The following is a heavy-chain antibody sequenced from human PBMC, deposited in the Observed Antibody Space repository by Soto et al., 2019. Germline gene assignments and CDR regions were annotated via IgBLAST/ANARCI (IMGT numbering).Heavy chain of an antibody. Sequence: PGGSLRLSCAASGFTFSSYAMNWVRQAPGQGLEWVSGFSGNGANTYYADSVKGRFTISRDNSKNTVYLQMKSLRAEDTAIYYCARDDGHCSGGSCSPEAYYYYYGMDVWGQGTTVTVSS. V-gene: IGHV3-23*01. CDR3: ARDDGHCSGGSCSPEAYYYYYGMDV. CDR2: FSGNGANT. CDR1: GFTFSSYA. D-gene: IGHD2-15*01. J-gene: IGHJ6*02.